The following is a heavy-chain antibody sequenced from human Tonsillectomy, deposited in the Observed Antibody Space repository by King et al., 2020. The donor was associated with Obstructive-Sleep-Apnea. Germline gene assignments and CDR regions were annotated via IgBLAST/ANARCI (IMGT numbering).Heavy chain of an antibody. V-gene: IGHV4-38-2*02. D-gene: IGHD2-15*01. CDR3: ARDPLQDSSVHEY. CDR1: Y. J-gene: IGHJ4*02. Sequence: YWGWIRQPPGKGLEWLGSIDHSGSAYYHPSLQSRFTLSVSTSTTEFYLKLTSVTAADPAVYYCARDPLQDSSVHEYWGPGTLVTVSS. CDR2: IDHSGSA.